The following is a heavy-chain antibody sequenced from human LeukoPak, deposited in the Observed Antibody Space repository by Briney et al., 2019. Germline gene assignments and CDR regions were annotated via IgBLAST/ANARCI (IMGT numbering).Heavy chain of an antibody. J-gene: IGHJ4*02. D-gene: IGHD2-8*01. V-gene: IGHV4-34*01. Sequence: SETLSLTCAAYGGSFSGYSWNWIRQPPGKGLEWIGEINHSGSTNHNPSLKRRVTISVDTSKNQISLKLSSVTAADTAVYYCARETNYYFDYWGQGNLVTVSS. CDR2: INHSGST. CDR3: ARETNYYFDY. CDR1: GGSFSGYS.